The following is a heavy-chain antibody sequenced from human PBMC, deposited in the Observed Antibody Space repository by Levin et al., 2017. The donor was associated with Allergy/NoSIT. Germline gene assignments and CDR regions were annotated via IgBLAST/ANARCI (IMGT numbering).Heavy chain of an antibody. J-gene: IGHJ6*02. D-gene: IGHD1-26*01. Sequence: GESLKISCKGSGYSFTSYWVGWVRQMPGKGLEWMGIIYPSDSNTRYSPSFQGQVTISADKSISTAYLQWSSLKASDTAMYYCARLNSGSYSGWQSVYDYGMDVWGQGTTVTVSS. CDR2: IYPSDSNT. CDR1: GYSFTSYW. CDR3: ARLNSGSYSGWQSVYDYGMDV. V-gene: IGHV5-51*01.